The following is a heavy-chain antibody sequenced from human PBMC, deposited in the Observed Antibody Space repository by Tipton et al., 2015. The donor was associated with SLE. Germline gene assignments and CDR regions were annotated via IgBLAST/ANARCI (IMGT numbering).Heavy chain of an antibody. J-gene: IGHJ4*02. D-gene: IGHD6-19*01. CDR1: GFSISSGYF. Sequence: TLSLTCTVSGFSISSGYFWGWIRQSPEKGLEWIGSVYHGGNTHYDSSLKSRVTISLDTSDNQFSLKLTSVTAADTAVYYCARAKRIIAVAGTSPYYFDYWGQGTLVTVSS. CDR2: VYHGGNT. V-gene: IGHV4-38-2*02. CDR3: ARAKRIIAVAGTSPYYFDY.